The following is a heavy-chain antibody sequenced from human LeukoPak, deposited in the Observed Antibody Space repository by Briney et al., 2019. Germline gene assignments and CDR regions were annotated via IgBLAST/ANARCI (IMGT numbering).Heavy chain of an antibody. CDR3: ARRGPGYTAAAGPYFDY. J-gene: IGHJ4*02. Sequence: SGTLSLTCAVSGGSISSSNWWSWVRQPPGKGLEWIGEIDHSGSTNYNPSLKSRVTISVDKSKNQFSLKLSSVTAADTAVYYCARRGPGYTAAAGPYFDYWGQGTLVTVSS. CDR2: IDHSGST. CDR1: GGSISSSNW. V-gene: IGHV4-4*02. D-gene: IGHD6-13*01.